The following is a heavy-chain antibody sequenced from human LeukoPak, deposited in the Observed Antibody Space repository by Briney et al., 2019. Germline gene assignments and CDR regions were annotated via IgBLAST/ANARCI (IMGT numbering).Heavy chain of an antibody. J-gene: IGHJ5*02. Sequence: SETLSLTCTVSGGSISSSSYYWGWIRQPPGKGLEWIGSIYYSGSTYYNPSLKSRVTISVDTSKNQFSLKLSSVTAADTAVYYCAREVDVVAATGGFDPWGQGTLVTVSS. V-gene: IGHV4-39*07. D-gene: IGHD2-15*01. CDR2: IYYSGST. CDR3: AREVDVVAATGGFDP. CDR1: GGSISSSSYY.